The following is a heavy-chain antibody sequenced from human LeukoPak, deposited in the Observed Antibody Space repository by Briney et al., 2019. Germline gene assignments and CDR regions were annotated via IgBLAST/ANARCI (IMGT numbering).Heavy chain of an antibody. CDR2: ISGSGGST. D-gene: IGHD3-9*01. V-gene: IGHV3-23*01. CDR3: ARDPNYDILTGFDY. CDR1: GFTFSSYA. Sequence: GGSLRLSCAASGFTFSSYAMSWVRQAPGKGLEWVSAISGSGGSTYYADSVKGRFTISRDNSKNTLYLQMNSLRAEDTAVYYCARDPNYDILTGFDYWGQGTLVTVSS. J-gene: IGHJ4*02.